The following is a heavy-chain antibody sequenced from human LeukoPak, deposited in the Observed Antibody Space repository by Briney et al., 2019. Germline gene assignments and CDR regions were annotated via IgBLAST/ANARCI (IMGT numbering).Heavy chain of an antibody. V-gene: IGHV3-64*01. J-gene: IGHJ5*02. CDR2: ISSNGGST. CDR3: ARVERTTA. Sequence: GGSLRLSCAASGFTFSSYAMRWVRQAPGKGLEYVSAISSNGGSTYYANSVKGRFTISRDNSKNTLYLQMGSLRAEDMAVYYCARVERTTAWGQGTLVTVSS. CDR1: GFTFSSYA. D-gene: IGHD4-11*01.